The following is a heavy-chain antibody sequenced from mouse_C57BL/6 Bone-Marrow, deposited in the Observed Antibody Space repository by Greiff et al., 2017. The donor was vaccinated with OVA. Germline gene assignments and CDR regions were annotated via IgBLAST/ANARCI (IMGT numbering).Heavy chain of an antibody. V-gene: IGHV6-3*01. CDR1: GFTFSNYW. D-gene: IGHD6-1*01. CDR3: TGGKYFDV. Sequence: EVKLMESGGGLVQPGGSMKLSCVASGFTFSNYWMNWVRQSPEKGLEWVAQIRLKSDNYATHYAESVKGRFTISRDDSKSSVYLQMNNLRAEDTGIYYCTGGKYFDVWGTGTTVTVSS. J-gene: IGHJ1*03. CDR2: IRLKSDNYAT.